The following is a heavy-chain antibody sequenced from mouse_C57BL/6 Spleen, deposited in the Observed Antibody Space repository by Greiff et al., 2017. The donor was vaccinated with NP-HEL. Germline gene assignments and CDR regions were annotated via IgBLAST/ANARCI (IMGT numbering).Heavy chain of an antibody. J-gene: IGHJ1*03. CDR3: ARSGLYYYGSSYFDV. D-gene: IGHD1-1*01. V-gene: IGHV1-69*01. CDR1: GYTFTSYW. CDR2: IDPSDSYT. Sequence: QVQLQQPGAELVKPGASVKLSCKASGYTFTSYWMHWVKQRPGQGLEWIGEIDPSDSYTNYNQKFKGKSTLTVDKSSSTAYMQLSSLTSEDSAVYYCARSGLYYYGSSYFDVWGTGTTVTVSS.